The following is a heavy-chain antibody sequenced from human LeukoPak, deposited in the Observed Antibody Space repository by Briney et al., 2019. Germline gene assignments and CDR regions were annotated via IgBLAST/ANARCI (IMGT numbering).Heavy chain of an antibody. D-gene: IGHD3-3*01. Sequence: SETLSLTCTVSGGSISSYYWSWIRQPPGKGLEWIGYIYYSGSTNYNPSLKSRVTISVDTPKNQFSLKLSSVTAADTAVYYCARVSSSFGVVTPGAFDIWGQGTMVTVSS. CDR2: IYYSGST. CDR3: ARVSSSFGVVTPGAFDI. CDR1: GGSISSYY. J-gene: IGHJ3*02. V-gene: IGHV4-59*01.